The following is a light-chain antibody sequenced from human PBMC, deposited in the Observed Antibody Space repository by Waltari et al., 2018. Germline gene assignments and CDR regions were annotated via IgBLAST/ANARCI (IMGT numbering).Light chain of an antibody. Sequence: DIVMTQSPDSQAVSLGERATINCRSSQSILDNSNKRNYLTWYQQKAGQPPRLLISWASTRESGGPDRFSGSGSGTDFTLTISSLQAEDVAVYYCQQYYTAPYTFGQGAKLEIK. CDR3: QQYYTAPYT. CDR2: WAS. CDR1: QSILDNSNKRNY. V-gene: IGKV4-1*01. J-gene: IGKJ2*01.